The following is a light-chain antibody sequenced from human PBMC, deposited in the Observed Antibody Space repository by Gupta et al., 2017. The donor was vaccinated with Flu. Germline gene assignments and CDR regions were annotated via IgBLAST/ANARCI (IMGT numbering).Light chain of an antibody. V-gene: IGKV3-20*01. CDR3: QKYGTSPLT. CDR2: GAS. J-gene: IGKJ4*01. Sequence: IVLLQSLCILSLSPGERATLSCRASQSVGSSYLAWYQQKPGQAPSLLIYGASSRATGIPDRFSGSGSGTDFTLTISRLEPEDFAVYYCQKYGTSPLTFGGGTKVEI. CDR1: QSVGSSY.